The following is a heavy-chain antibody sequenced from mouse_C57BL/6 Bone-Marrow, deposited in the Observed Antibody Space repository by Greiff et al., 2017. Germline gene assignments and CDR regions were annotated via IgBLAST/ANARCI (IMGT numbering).Heavy chain of an antibody. J-gene: IGHJ2*01. CDR2: VYPRDGST. CDR3: ASKGTADY. D-gene: IGHD1-2*01. V-gene: IGHV1-85*01. Sequence: VQLQQSGPELVKPGASVKLSCKASGYTFTSYDINWVKQRPGQGLEWIGWVYPRDGSTKYNEKFKGKATLTVDTSSSTAYMELHSLTSEDSAVYFCASKGTADYWGQGTTLTVSS. CDR1: GYTFTSYD.